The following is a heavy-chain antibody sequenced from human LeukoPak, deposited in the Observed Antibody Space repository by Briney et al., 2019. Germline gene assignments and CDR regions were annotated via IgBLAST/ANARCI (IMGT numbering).Heavy chain of an antibody. J-gene: IGHJ4*02. CDR1: GFTFSDYY. V-gene: IGHV3-11*01. D-gene: IGHD6-13*01. CDR2: ISSSGNTI. Sequence: GGSLRLSCAASGFTFSDYYMSWIRQAPGKGLEWVSYISSSGNTIYYVDSVKGRFTISRDNAKNSLYLQMNSLRGEDTAVYYCARDVAEKAAAGTNYFDYWGQGTLVTVSS. CDR3: ARDVAEKAAAGTNYFDY.